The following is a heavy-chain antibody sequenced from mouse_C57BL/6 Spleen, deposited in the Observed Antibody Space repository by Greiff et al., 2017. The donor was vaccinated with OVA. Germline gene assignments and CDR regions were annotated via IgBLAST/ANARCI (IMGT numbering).Heavy chain of an antibody. CDR1: GYSITSDY. J-gene: IGHJ2*01. CDR3: ARYRPDHDGGLGRDYFDY. D-gene: IGHD4-1*01. Sequence: VQLQQSGPGLAKPSQTLSLTCSVTGYSITSDYWNWIRKFPGNKLEYMGYISYSGSTYYNPSLKSRISITRDTSKNQYYLQLNSVTTEDTATYYCARYRPDHDGGLGRDYFDYWGQGTTLTVSS. CDR2: ISYSGST. V-gene: IGHV3-8*01.